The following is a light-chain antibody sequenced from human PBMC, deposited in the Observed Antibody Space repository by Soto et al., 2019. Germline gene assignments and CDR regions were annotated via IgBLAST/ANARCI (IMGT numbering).Light chain of an antibody. CDR2: EAT. Sequence: QSVLTQPASVSGSPGQSITISCTGTSSDVGTYDLVSWYQHHPGAAPKLIIYEATRRPSGISNRFSGSKSGNTASLTISGLQAEDEADYYCCSFACSNSWVFGGGTQLTVL. CDR3: CSFACSNSWV. CDR1: SSDVGTYDL. J-gene: IGLJ3*02. V-gene: IGLV2-23*01.